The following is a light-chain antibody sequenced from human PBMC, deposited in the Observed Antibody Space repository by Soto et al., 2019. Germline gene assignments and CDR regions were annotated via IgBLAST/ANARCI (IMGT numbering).Light chain of an antibody. J-gene: IGKJ2*01. V-gene: IGKV3-11*01. CDR3: QHRTNWPRT. Sequence: EIVLTQSPATLSLAAGERATLSCRASQTVGTFLAWYQQKPGQAPMLVIYDASKRATGIPARFSGTGSGTDFALTISSIELEDFAVYYCQHRTNWPRTFGQGTKLDIK. CDR1: QTVGTF. CDR2: DAS.